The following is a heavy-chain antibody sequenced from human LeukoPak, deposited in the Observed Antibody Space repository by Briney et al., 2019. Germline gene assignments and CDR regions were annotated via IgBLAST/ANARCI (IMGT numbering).Heavy chain of an antibody. CDR2: ISSGSTT. CDR1: GFTFSSYE. D-gene: IGHD6-19*01. Sequence: GGSLRLSCAASGFTFSSYEMNWVRQVPGKGLEWVSYISSGSTTYYADSVKGRFTISRDNAKNSLFLQMNSLRAEDTAIYYCALGSASYDAFDVWGQGTMVTVSS. CDR3: ALGSASYDAFDV. J-gene: IGHJ3*01. V-gene: IGHV3-48*03.